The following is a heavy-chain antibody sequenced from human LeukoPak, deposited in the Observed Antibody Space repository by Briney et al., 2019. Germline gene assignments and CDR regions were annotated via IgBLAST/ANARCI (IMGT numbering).Heavy chain of an antibody. CDR1: GGSFSGYY. CDR2: INHSGST. J-gene: IGHJ5*02. V-gene: IGHV4-34*01. Sequence: SETLSLTCAVYGGSFSGYYWSWIRQPPGKGLEWIGEINHSGSTNYNPSLKSRVTISVDTSKNQFSLKLSSVTAADTAVYYCARGRTLYSSCRGNWFDPWGQGTLVTVSS. CDR3: ARGRTLYSSCRGNWFDP. D-gene: IGHD6-6*01.